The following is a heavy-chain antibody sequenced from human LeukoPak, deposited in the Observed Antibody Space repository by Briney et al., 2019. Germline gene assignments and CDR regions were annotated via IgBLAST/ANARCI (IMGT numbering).Heavy chain of an antibody. V-gene: IGHV3-66*01. D-gene: IGHD3-10*01. CDR2: IYSGGST. Sequence: PGGSLRLSCAASGFTVSSNYMSWVRQAPGKGPEWVSVIYSGGSTYYADSVKGRFTISRDNSKNTLYLQMNSLRAEDTAVYYCARDLDTMVRGVIITVYFQHWGQGTLVTVSS. J-gene: IGHJ1*01. CDR3: ARDLDTMVRGVIITVYFQH. CDR1: GFTVSSNY.